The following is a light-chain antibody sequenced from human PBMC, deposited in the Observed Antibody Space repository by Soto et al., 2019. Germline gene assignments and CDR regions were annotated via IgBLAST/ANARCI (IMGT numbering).Light chain of an antibody. V-gene: IGKV3-11*01. CDR3: QQRSNWNT. CDR2: QTS. CDR1: QYINTR. J-gene: IGKJ5*01. Sequence: EIVLTQSPATLSSFPGDRVTLSCRASQYINTRLAWYQHRPGQSPRLLIYQTSLRAAGIPARFSASGSGTDFTLTISSLEPEDFAVYYCQQRSNWNTFGQGTRLEIK.